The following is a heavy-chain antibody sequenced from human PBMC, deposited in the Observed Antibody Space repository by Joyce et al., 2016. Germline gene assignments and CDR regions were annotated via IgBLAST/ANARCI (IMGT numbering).Heavy chain of an antibody. CDR2: INPNSGGT. D-gene: IGHD3-10*01. J-gene: IGHJ5*02. Sequence: QVQPVQAGAEVRKPGAIVKDSCRSSGYTFTGNFIHWVRQAPGQGLEWIGWINPNSGGTKYVAKFQGRVTMTRDTSINTVYMELSGLKSDFTAVYFCVRPGQVLRGVTYTYSDPCVQGTLITVSS. V-gene: IGHV1-2*02. CDR1: GYTFTGNF. CDR3: VRPGQVLRGVTYTYSDP.